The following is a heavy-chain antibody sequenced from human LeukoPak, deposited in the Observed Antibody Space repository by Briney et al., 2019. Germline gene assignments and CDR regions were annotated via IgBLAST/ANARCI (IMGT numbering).Heavy chain of an antibody. CDR1: GFTFRNYA. D-gene: IGHD3-10*01. Sequence: PGGCLRLSCAASGFTFRNYAMHWVRQAPGKGLEYVSSISDNGGGTYYANSVKGRFTISRDNSKNTLFLQMGSLRPEDMAVYYCARDNYGTYDYWGRGTLVTVSS. CDR3: ARDNYGTYDY. J-gene: IGHJ4*02. CDR2: ISDNGGGT. V-gene: IGHV3-64*01.